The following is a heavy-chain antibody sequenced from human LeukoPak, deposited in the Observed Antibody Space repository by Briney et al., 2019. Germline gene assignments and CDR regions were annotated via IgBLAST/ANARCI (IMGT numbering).Heavy chain of an antibody. CDR2: IWYDGTNK. J-gene: IGHJ3*02. V-gene: IGHV3-33*01. D-gene: IGHD2-2*01. Sequence: PGRSLRLSCAASGFTFSRYGMHWVRQAPGKGLEWVAVIWYDGTNKYYADSVKGRFTISGDNSKNTLYLQMNSLRAEDTAVYYCAGGGVVVPAARWAFDIWGQGTMVTVSS. CDR1: GFTFSRYG. CDR3: AGGGVVVPAARWAFDI.